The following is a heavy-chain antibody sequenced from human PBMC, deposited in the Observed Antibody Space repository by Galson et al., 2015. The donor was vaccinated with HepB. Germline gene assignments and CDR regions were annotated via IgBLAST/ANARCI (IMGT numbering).Heavy chain of an antibody. Sequence: LSLTCTVSGGSISSSSYYWGWIRQPPGKGLEWIGSIYYSGSTYYNPSLKSRVTISVDTSKSQFSLKLSSVTAADTAVYYCARVPRGFGELLSGMDVWGQGTTLTVSS. CDR1: GGSISSSSYY. V-gene: IGHV4-39*01. J-gene: IGHJ6*02. D-gene: IGHD3-10*01. CDR2: IYYSGST. CDR3: ARVPRGFGELLSGMDV.